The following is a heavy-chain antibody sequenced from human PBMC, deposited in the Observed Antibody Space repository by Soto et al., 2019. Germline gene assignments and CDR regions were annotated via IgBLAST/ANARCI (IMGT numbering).Heavy chain of an antibody. CDR2: MNPNSGNT. V-gene: IGHV1-8*01. J-gene: IGHJ4*02. CDR3: ASAQILPNPKLSPADQDDY. D-gene: IGHD3-3*01. CDR1: GYTFTSYD. Sequence: QVQLVQSGAEVKKPGASVKVSCKASGYTFTSYDINWVRQATGQGLEWMGWMNPNSGNTGYAQKFQGRVTMTRNTSISTAYVELSSLRSEDTAVYYCASAQILPNPKLSPADQDDYWGQGTLVTVSS.